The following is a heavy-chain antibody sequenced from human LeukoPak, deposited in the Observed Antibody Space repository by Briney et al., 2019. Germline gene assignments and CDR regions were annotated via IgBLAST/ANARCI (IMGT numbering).Heavy chain of an antibody. D-gene: IGHD2-15*01. V-gene: IGHV4-59*01. CDR1: GGSISGFY. J-gene: IGHJ4*02. CDR3: ARGVVAAPQTFDY. Sequence: SETLSLTCTVSGGSISGFYWSWIRQPPGKGLEWIGYSYYTGSTNYNPSLKSRVTISVDTSKNQFSLKLSSVTAADTAVYYCARGVVAAPQTFDYWGQGTLVAVSS. CDR2: SYYTGST.